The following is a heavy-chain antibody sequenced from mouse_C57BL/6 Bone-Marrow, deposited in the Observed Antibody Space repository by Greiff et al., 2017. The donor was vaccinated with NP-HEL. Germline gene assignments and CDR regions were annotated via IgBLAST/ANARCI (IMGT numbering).Heavy chain of an antibody. CDR3: ARSGGVYYGSSYGWYFDV. J-gene: IGHJ1*03. CDR1: GYTFTDYY. D-gene: IGHD1-1*01. V-gene: IGHV1-19*01. CDR2: INPYNGGT. Sequence: VHVKQSGPVLVKPGASVKMSCKASGYTFTDYYMNWVKQSHGKSLEWIGVINPYNGGTSYNQKFKGKATLTVDKSSSTAYMELNSLTSEDSAVYYCARSGGVYYGSSYGWYFDVWGTGTTVTVSS.